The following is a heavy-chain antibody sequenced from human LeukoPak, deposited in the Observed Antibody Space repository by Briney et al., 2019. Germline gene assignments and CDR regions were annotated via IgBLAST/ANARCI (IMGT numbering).Heavy chain of an antibody. CDR3: ARVKMLAAAGTFDY. V-gene: IGHV4-34*01. J-gene: IGHJ4*02. D-gene: IGHD6-13*01. CDR1: GGSFSGYY. CDR2: INHSGST. Sequence: PSETLSLTCAVYGGSFSGYYWSWIRQPPGKGLEWIGEINHSGSTNYNPSLKSRVTISVDKSKNQFSLKLSSVTAADTAVYYCARVKMLAAAGTFDYWGQGTLVSVSS.